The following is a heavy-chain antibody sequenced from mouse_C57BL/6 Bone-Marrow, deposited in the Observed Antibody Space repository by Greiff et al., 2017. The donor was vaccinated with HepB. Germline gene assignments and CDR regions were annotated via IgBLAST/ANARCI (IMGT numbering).Heavy chain of an antibody. CDR1: GFNIKDDY. D-gene: IGHD2-1*01. CDR3: TTHYGNYEDY. V-gene: IGHV14-4*01. J-gene: IGHJ2*01. Sequence: VQLQQSGAELVRPGASVKLSCTASGFNIKDDYMHWVKQRPEPGLEWIGWIDPENGDTEYASKFQGKATITADTSSNTAYLQLSSLTSEDTAVYYCTTHYGNYEDYWGQGTTLTVSS. CDR2: IDPENGDT.